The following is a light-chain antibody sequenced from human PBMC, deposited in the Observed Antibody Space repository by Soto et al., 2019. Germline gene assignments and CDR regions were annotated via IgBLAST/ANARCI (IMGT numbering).Light chain of an antibody. CDR1: QSVSGY. CDR2: DAS. Sequence: IVLTQSPATLYLSSGERATLSCRASQSVSGYLAWYQQKHGQAPRLLIYDASNRATGIPARFSVIVSGTDGTITLSRLETEDGAVYDGQQRNNWPITFCQGTRLEIK. J-gene: IGKJ5*01. CDR3: QQRNNWPIT. V-gene: IGKV3-11*01.